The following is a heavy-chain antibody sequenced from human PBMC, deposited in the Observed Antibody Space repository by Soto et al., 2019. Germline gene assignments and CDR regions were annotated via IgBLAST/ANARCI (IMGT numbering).Heavy chain of an antibody. CDR2: IDPSDSYT. V-gene: IGHV5-10-1*01. D-gene: IGHD2-15*01. Sequence: GESLKSSCKGSGYSFTGYWISWVRQMPGKGLEWMGRIDPSDSYTNYSPSFQGHVTISADKSISTAYLQWSSLKASDTAMYYCARQVVGYCSGGSCTPFDYWGQGTLVTVSS. CDR3: ARQVVGYCSGGSCTPFDY. CDR1: GYSFTGYW. J-gene: IGHJ4*02.